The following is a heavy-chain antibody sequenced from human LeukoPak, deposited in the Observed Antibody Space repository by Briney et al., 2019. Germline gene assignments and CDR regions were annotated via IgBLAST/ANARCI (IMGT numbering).Heavy chain of an antibody. D-gene: IGHD1-26*01. J-gene: IGHJ4*02. CDR2: ISGSGGST. CDR3: AKRARGATRYFDY. CDR1: GFTFSSYG. Sequence: GGSLRLSCAASGFTFSSYGMSWVRQAPGKGLEWVSAISGSGGSTYYADSVKGRFTISRDNSKNPLYLQMNSLRAEDTAVYYCAKRARGATRYFDYWGQGTLVTVSS. V-gene: IGHV3-23*01.